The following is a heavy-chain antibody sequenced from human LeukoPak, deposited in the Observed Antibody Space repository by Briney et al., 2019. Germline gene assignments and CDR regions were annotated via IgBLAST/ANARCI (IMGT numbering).Heavy chain of an antibody. D-gene: IGHD3-16*02. V-gene: IGHV4-30-2*01. CDR3: ARGPYDYVWGSYRSLFDY. Sequence: SETLSLTCAVSGGSISSGSYSWSWIRQPPGKGLEWIGYIYPRGSTYYNPSLKSRVILSLDKSANQFSLNLSSVTAADTAVYYCARGPYDYVWGSYRSLFDYWGQGTLVTVSS. J-gene: IGHJ4*02. CDR1: GGSISSGSYS. CDR2: IYPRGST.